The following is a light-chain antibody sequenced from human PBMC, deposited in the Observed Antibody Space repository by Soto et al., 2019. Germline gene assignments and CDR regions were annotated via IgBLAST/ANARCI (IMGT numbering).Light chain of an antibody. V-gene: IGLV1-40*01. Sequence: QLVLTQPPSVSGAPGQRVIISCTGSSSNIGAGYDVHWYQQLPGTAPKLLIYGHSNRPSGVPDRFSGSKSGTSASLAITGLQAEDEADYYCQSYDSSLSGHYVFGTGTQVTVL. J-gene: IGLJ1*01. CDR3: QSYDSSLSGHYV. CDR2: GHS. CDR1: SSNIGAGYD.